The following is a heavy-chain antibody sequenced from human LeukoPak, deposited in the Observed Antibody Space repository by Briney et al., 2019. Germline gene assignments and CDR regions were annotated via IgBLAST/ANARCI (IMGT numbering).Heavy chain of an antibody. CDR2: INPIHCLA. V-gene: IGHV1-69*04. Sequence: SSVTVTLQASGGTFRNYPISWLRQPPAQGLEWMGSINPIHCLANYAQKFQGRVTITADKPTSTAYMDLSSLRSEDTAVYYCARAPILGYCSSTSCYTRWFDPWGQGTLVTVSS. CDR3: ARAPILGYCSSTSCYTRWFDP. D-gene: IGHD2-2*02. J-gene: IGHJ5*02. CDR1: GGTFRNYP.